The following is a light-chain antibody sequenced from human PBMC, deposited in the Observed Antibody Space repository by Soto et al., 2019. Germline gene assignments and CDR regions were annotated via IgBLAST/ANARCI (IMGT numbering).Light chain of an antibody. V-gene: IGKV1-17*01. CDR2: DAS. Sequence: DIQMTQSPSSLPASVGDRVTITCRASQGIRNDLDWYQQKPGKAPKRLIYDASSLQSGVPSRFSGSGSGTAFTLTISSLQPEDFSTYYCLQHNSYPYTFGQGTKLEIK. CDR3: LQHNSYPYT. J-gene: IGKJ2*01. CDR1: QGIRND.